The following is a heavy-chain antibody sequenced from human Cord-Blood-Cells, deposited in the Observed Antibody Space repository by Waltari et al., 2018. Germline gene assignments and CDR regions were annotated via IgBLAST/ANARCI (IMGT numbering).Heavy chain of an antibody. CDR1: GGSFSGYY. D-gene: IGHD3-3*01. CDR3: ARVLPRYYDFWSGYNWFDP. V-gene: IGHV4-34*01. Sequence: QVQLQQWGAGLLKPSETLSLTCAVSGGSFSGYYWRWIRQPPGKGLEWIGEINHSGSTNYNPSLKSRVTISVDTSKNQFSLKLSSVTAADTAVYYCARVLPRYYDFWSGYNWFDPWGQGTLVTVSS. CDR2: INHSGST. J-gene: IGHJ5*02.